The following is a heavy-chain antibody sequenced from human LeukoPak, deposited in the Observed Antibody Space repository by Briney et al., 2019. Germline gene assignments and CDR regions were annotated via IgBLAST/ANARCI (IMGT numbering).Heavy chain of an antibody. CDR2: INPNSGGT. J-gene: IGHJ4*02. D-gene: IGHD6-19*01. CDR3: ASPNPGYSSGWYVY. Sequence: GSVKVSCKASGYTFTGYYMHWVRQAPGQGLEWMGWINPNSGGTNYAQKFQGRVTMTRDASISTAYMELSRLRSDDTAVYYCASPNPGYSSGWYVYWGQGTLVTVSS. V-gene: IGHV1-2*02. CDR1: GYTFTGYY.